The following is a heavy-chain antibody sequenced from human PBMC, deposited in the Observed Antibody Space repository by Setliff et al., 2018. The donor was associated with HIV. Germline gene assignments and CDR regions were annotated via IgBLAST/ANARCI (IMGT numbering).Heavy chain of an antibody. V-gene: IGHV5-51*01. Sequence: GESLKISCKGSGYSFTSYWIGWVRQMPGKGLEWMGIIYPGDSDPRYSPSFQGQVTISVDKSINTAYLRWTSLKASDTALYYCARPQYHQSSDAFDIWGQGTMVTVSS. CDR1: GYSFTSYW. CDR3: ARPQYHQSSDAFDI. CDR2: IYPGDSDP. J-gene: IGHJ3*02.